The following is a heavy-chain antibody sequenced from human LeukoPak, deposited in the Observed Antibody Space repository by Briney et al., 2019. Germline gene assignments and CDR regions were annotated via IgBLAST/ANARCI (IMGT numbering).Heavy chain of an antibody. Sequence: ASVKVSFKASGYTFTSYGISWVRQAPGQGLEWMGWISAYNGNTNYAQKLQGRVTMTTDTSTSTAYMELRSLRPDDTAVYYCARAATDDFWSGYYAFVLFDYWGQGTLVTVSS. J-gene: IGHJ4*02. CDR3: ARAATDDFWSGYYAFVLFDY. V-gene: IGHV1-18*01. CDR1: GYTFTSYG. CDR2: ISAYNGNT. D-gene: IGHD3-3*01.